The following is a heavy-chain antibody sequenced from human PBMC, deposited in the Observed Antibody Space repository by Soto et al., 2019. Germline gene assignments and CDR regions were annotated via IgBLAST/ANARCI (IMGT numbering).Heavy chain of an antibody. CDR2: IYYSGST. D-gene: IGHD1-26*01. CDR1: GGSISSGGYY. CDR3: AGIYSGSPGGTLRY. J-gene: IGHJ4*02. Sequence: QVQLQESGPGLVKPSQTLSLTCTVAGGSISSGGYYWSWIRQHPGKGLEWIGYIYYSGSTYFNPSLQSRVDISVVTSKNQFSLKLSSVTAADTAVYYCAGIYSGSPGGTLRYRGPGTLVSVSS. V-gene: IGHV4-31*03.